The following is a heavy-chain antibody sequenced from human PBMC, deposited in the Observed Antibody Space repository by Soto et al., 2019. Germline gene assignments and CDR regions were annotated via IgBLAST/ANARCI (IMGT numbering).Heavy chain of an antibody. CDR3: ARNEGSGYDYFFGF. Sequence: QVQLQQSGPGLVKPSETLSLTCTISGDSVSSNNVTWNWIRQSPSRGLEWLGRTFYRSKYYNDYALSVKGRITINADTSKNPFSLQMDSVSPEDTAVYYCARNEGSGYDYFFGFWGQGILVTVSS. D-gene: IGHD5-12*01. V-gene: IGHV6-1*01. CDR1: GDSVSSNNVT. J-gene: IGHJ4*02. CDR2: TFYRSKYYN.